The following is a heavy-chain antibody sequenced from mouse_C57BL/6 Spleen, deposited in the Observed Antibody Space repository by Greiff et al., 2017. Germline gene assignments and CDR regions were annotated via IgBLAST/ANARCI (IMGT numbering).Heavy chain of an antibody. J-gene: IGHJ4*01. D-gene: IGHD2-10*01. V-gene: IGHV1-76*01. CDR1: GYTFTDYY. CDR3: ARSSYGNYAMDD. Sequence: QVQLQQSGAELVRPGASVKLSCKASGYTFTDYYINWVKQRPGQGLEWIARIYPGSGNTYYNEKFKGKATLTAEKSSSPAYMQLSSLTSEDSAVYFCARSSYGNYAMDDWGQGTSVTVAS. CDR2: IYPGSGNT.